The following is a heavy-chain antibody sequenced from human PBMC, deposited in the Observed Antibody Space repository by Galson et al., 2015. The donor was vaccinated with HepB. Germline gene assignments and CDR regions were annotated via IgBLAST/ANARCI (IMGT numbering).Heavy chain of an antibody. J-gene: IGHJ3*02. D-gene: IGHD3-22*01. CDR1: GYSFTSYW. V-gene: IGHV5-10-1*01. Sequence: QSGAEVKKPGEPLRISCKGSGYSFTSYWISWVRQMPGKGLEWMGRIDPSDSYTNYSPSFQGHVTISADKSISTAYLQWSSLKASDTAMYYCAGTDYYDSSGYHIRYTRGGNDAFDTWVQGTMVTVSS. CDR2: IDPSDSYT. CDR3: AGTDYYDSSGYHIRYTRGGNDAFDT.